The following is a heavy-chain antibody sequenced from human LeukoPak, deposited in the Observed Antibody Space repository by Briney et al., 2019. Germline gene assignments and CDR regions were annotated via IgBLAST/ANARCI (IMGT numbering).Heavy chain of an antibody. D-gene: IGHD3-22*01. CDR1: GGSISSSSYY. Sequence: SETLSLTCTVSGGSISSSSYYWGWIRQPPGKGLEWIGSIYYSGSTYYNPSLKSRVTISVDTSKNQFSLKLSSVTAADTAAYYCASLDSSAIIPDYWGQGTLVTVSS. J-gene: IGHJ4*02. CDR2: IYYSGST. V-gene: IGHV4-39*01. CDR3: ASLDSSAIIPDY.